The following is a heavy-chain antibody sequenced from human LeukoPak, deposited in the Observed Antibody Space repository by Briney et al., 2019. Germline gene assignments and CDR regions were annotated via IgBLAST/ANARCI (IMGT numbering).Heavy chain of an antibody. Sequence: TGGSLRLSCAASGLTFSSYSMNWVRQAPGKGLEWVSSISSSTIYIYDADSVKGRFTISRGNAKNTLYLEMNSLRAEDTAMYYCARENSGEGFDYWSQGTLVTVSS. CDR3: ARENSGEGFDY. V-gene: IGHV3-21*06. CDR2: ISSSTIYI. J-gene: IGHJ4*02. D-gene: IGHD1-14*01. CDR1: GLTFSSYS.